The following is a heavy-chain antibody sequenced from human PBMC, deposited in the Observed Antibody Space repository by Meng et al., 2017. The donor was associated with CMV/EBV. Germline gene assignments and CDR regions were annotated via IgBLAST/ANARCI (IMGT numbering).Heavy chain of an antibody. D-gene: IGHD3-10*01. CDR3: ARHNYYGSGSYYNWFDP. CDR1: GDSVSSNSAA. CDR2: TYYRSKWYN. V-gene: IGHV6-1*01. J-gene: IGHJ5*02. Sequence: SETLSPTCATPGDSVSSNSAAWNWIRQSPSRGLEWLGRTYYRSKWYNDYAVSVKSRITINPDTSKNQFSLQLNSVTPEDTAVYYCARHNYYGSGSYYNWFDPWGQGTLVTVSS.